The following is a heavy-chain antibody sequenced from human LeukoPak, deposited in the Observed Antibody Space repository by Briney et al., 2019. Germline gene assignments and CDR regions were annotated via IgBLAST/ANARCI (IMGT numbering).Heavy chain of an antibody. D-gene: IGHD2-2*03. J-gene: IGHJ6*02. Sequence: PGGSLRLSCAASGFTFSSYAMSWVRQAPGKGLEWVSGLTGSGGNTYYADSVKGRFTISRDNSKNTLSLQMNSLRAEDTALYYCAKDGDCSSTSCYVLSDYYYYGMDVWGQGTTVTVSS. CDR1: GFTFSSYA. CDR2: LTGSGGNT. V-gene: IGHV3-23*01. CDR3: AKDGDCSSTSCYVLSDYYYYGMDV.